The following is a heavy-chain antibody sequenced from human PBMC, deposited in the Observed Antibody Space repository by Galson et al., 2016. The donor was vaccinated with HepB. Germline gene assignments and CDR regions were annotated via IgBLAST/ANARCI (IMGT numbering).Heavy chain of an antibody. D-gene: IGHD3-3*01. CDR1: GGSISSGGYY. CDR2: IYYSGNT. CDR3: ARDDFWMDSTPG. V-gene: IGHV4-39*02. Sequence: SETLSLTCTVSGGSISSGGYYWSWIRQHPGKGLEWIGSIYYSGNTYYNPSLKSRVTISGDTSKNQFSLKLSSVTAADTAVYYCARDDFWMDSTPGWGRGTLVTVSS. J-gene: IGHJ4*02.